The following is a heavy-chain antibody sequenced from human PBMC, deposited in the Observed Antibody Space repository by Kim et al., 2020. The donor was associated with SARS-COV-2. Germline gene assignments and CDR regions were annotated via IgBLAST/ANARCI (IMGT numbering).Heavy chain of an antibody. J-gene: IGHJ6*02. Sequence: LSLTCAASGFTFSSYAMSWVRQAPGKGLEWVSAISGSGGSTYYADSVKGRFTISRDNSKNTLYLQMNSLRAEDTAVYYCAKDWGGYCSSTSCLTSDVWGQGTTVTVSS. CDR2: ISGSGGST. CDR1: GFTFSSYA. CDR3: AKDWGGYCSSTSCLTSDV. V-gene: IGHV3-23*01. D-gene: IGHD2-2*03.